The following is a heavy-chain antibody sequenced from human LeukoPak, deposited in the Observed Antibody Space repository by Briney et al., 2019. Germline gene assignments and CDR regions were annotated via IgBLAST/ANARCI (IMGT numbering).Heavy chain of an antibody. CDR3: AKAKNYYDSSGYPLGY. J-gene: IGHJ4*02. V-gene: IGHV3-23*01. D-gene: IGHD3-22*01. CDR2: ISGSGGST. Sequence: GWSLRLSCAVSGFTFSSYAMSWVRQAPGKGLEWVSAISGSGGSTYYADSVKGRFTISRDNSKNTLYLQMNSLRAEDTAVYYCAKAKNYYDSSGYPLGYWGQGTLVTVSS. CDR1: GFTFSSYA.